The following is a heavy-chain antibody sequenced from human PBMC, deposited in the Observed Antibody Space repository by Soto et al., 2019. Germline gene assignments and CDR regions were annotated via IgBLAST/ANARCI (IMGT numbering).Heavy chain of an antibody. V-gene: IGHV1-8*01. CDR3: ARGVYIEAGDDFTDYYYVMDF. CDR1: GYSYTSYD. Sequence: ASVKGSCKTFGYSYTSYDINWVRHETGQGLEWMGWMNPNSGNTGYAQKFQGRVTMTRKSSISTAYMELTSLRSEATAGSDCARGVYIEAGDDFTDYYYVMDFWVKGTTDT. J-gene: IGHJ6*03. CDR2: MNPNSGNT. D-gene: IGHD2-15*01.